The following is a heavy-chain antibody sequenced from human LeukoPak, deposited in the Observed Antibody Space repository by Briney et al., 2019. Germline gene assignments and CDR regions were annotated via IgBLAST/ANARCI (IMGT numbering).Heavy chain of an antibody. V-gene: IGHV3-23*01. CDR1: GITLSNYG. Sequence: GGSLRLSCAVSGITLSNYGMSWIRQAPGKGLEWAAGISGSGGSTYYADSVKGRFTISRHNPKNTLYLQMNSLRAEDTAVYFCAKRGVVIRVILVGFHKEAYYFESWGQGALVTVSS. D-gene: IGHD3/OR15-3a*01. J-gene: IGHJ4*02. CDR2: ISGSGGST. CDR3: AKRGVVIRVILVGFHKEAYYFES.